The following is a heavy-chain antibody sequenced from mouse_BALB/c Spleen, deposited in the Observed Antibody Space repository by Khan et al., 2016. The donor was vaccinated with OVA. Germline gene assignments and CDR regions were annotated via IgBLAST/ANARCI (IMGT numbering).Heavy chain of an antibody. D-gene: IGHD1-1*02. CDR1: GYTFTSYY. J-gene: IGHJ3*01. Sequence: QVQLQQPGAELVKPGASVKLSCKASGYTFTSYYIYWVKQRPGQGLEWIGGINPSNGGTYFNEKFESKATLTLDKSSSTAFMHVSSLTSEDSAVYYCTRSGWAAFAYWGQGTLVTVSA. CDR2: INPSNGGT. V-gene: IGHV1S81*02. CDR3: TRSGWAAFAY.